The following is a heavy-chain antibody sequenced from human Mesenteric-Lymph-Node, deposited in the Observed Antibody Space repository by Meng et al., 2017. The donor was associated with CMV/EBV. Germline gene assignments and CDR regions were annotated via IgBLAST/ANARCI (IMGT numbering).Heavy chain of an antibody. CDR3: ARHVERLYGDWFDP. J-gene: IGHJ5*02. Sequence: SGGSISSSTYRWGWIRQSPGKGLAWIGSIYYTGSTYYNPSLKSRVTISVDTSKNQFSLKVTSVTAADTAVYRCARHVERLYGDWFDPWGQGTLVTVSS. CDR1: GGSISSSTYR. V-gene: IGHV4-39*01. D-gene: IGHD2-2*02. CDR2: IYYTGST.